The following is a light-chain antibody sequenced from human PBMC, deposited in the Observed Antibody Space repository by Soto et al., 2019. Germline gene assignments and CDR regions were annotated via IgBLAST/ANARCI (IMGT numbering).Light chain of an antibody. J-gene: IGKJ1*01. CDR1: QTVGRN. CDR2: GAS. CDR3: QHYNSYSEA. V-gene: IGKV3-15*01. Sequence: ETFMTQSPGTLSVSGGETATLSWRASQTVGRNLAWYQQKPGQSPRLLIYGASTRATGIPARFSGSGSGTEFTLTISSLQPDDFATYYCQHYNSYSEAFGQGTKVDIK.